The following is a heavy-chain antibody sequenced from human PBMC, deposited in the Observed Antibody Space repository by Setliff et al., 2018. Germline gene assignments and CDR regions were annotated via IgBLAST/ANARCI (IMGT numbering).Heavy chain of an antibody. CDR1: GASISSGSYY. J-gene: IGHJ5*02. V-gene: IGHV4-61*09. CDR2: IHSSGSA. Sequence: PSETLSLTCTVSGASISSGSYYWSWIRQPAGKGLEWIGHIHSSGSANYNSSLESRLTMSLGPSKKQFSLKLRSVTAADTAVYYCARDRRGGYGAINWFDPWGQGTLVTVSS. D-gene: IGHD3-16*01. CDR3: ARDRRGGYGAINWFDP.